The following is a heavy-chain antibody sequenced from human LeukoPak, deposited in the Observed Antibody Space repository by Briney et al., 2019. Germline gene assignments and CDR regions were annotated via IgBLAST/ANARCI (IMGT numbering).Heavy chain of an antibody. D-gene: IGHD6-13*01. CDR1: GGSFSGYY. J-gene: IGHJ4*02. Sequence: PSETLSLTCAVYGGSFSGYYWSWIRQPPGKGLEWIGEINHSGSTNYNPSLKSRVTISVDTSKNQFSLKLSSVTAADTAVYYCARGKYSSSWYRVGYFDYWGQGTLVTVSS. CDR3: ARGKYSSSWYRVGYFDY. CDR2: INHSGST. V-gene: IGHV4-34*01.